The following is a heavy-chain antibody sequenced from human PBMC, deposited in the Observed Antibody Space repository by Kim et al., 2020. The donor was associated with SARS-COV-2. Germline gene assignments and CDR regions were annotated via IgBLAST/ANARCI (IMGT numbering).Heavy chain of an antibody. CDR1: GFTFSSYS. D-gene: IGHD4-17*01. Sequence: GGSLRLSCAASGFTFSSYSMNWVRQAPGKGLEWVSSISSSSSYIYYADSVKGRFTISRDNAKNSLYLQMNSLRAEDTAVYYCARDLGGYGDYDLDWVDAFDIWGQGTMVTVSS. V-gene: IGHV3-21*01. CDR2: ISSSSSYI. J-gene: IGHJ3*02. CDR3: ARDLGGYGDYDLDWVDAFDI.